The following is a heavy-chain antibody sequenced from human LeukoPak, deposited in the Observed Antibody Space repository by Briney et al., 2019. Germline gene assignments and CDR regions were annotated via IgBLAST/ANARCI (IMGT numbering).Heavy chain of an antibody. CDR3: AREVDCSGGSCYSHYYYMDV. CDR1: GGSISSYY. V-gene: IGHV4-4*07. Sequence: SETLSLTCTVSGGSISSYYWSWIRQPAGKGLEWIGRIYTSGSTNYNPSLKSRVTMSLDTSKNQFSLKLSSVTAADTAVYYCAREVDCSGGSCYSHYYYMDVWGKGTTVTVSS. J-gene: IGHJ6*03. CDR2: IYTSGST. D-gene: IGHD2-15*01.